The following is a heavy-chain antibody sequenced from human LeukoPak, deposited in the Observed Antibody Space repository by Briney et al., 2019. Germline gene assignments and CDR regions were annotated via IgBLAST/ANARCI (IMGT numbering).Heavy chain of an antibody. J-gene: IGHJ4*02. D-gene: IGHD1-26*01. V-gene: IGHV3-66*01. CDR1: GFTVSSNY. Sequence: PGGSLRLSCTVSGFTVSSNYMSWVRQAPGKGLERVSVIYSGGSTYYADSVKGRFTISRDNSKNTLYLQMNSLRAEDTAVYYCARDRYSGSYYSYWGQGTLVTVSS. CDR2: IYSGGST. CDR3: ARDRYSGSYYSY.